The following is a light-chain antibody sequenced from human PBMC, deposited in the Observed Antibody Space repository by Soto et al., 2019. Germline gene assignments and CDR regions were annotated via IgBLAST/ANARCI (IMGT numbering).Light chain of an antibody. CDR1: QSVLYSSNNKNY. Sequence: DIVMTQSPDSLAVSLDERATINCKSSQSVLYSSNNKNYLAWYQQKPGQAPKLLIYWASTRESGVPDRFSGSGSGTNFTLTISTLQAEDVAVYYCQQHHSIPNTFGQGTKLEIK. CDR2: WAS. J-gene: IGKJ2*01. CDR3: QQHHSIPNT. V-gene: IGKV4-1*01.